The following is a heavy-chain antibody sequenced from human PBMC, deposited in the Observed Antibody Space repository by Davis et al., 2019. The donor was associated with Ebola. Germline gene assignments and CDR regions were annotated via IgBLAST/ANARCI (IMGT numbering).Heavy chain of an antibody. D-gene: IGHD2-15*01. V-gene: IGHV3-7*01. J-gene: IGHJ5*02. CDR3: AAGWQYPGA. CDR2: IKEDGSAK. CDR1: GFTFANYW. Sequence: GESLKISCAASGFTFANYWMSWVRQAPGKGLEWVASIKEDGSAKYYVDSVRGRFTISRDNAKSSLDLQMNSLRAEDTAVYFCAAGWQYPGAWGQGTLVTVSS.